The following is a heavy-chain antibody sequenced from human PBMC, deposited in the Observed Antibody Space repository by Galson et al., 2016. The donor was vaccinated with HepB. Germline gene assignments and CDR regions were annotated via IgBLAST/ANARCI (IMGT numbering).Heavy chain of an antibody. CDR1: GGTFSSYA. CDR3: ARSIDIVVVVAATPFPYYGMDV. Sequence: SVKVSCKASGGTFSSYAISWVRQAPGQGLEWMGGIIPIFGTANYAQKFQGRVTITADESTSTAYMELSSLRSEDTAVYYCARSIDIVVVVAATPFPYYGMDVWCQGTTVTVSS. D-gene: IGHD2-15*01. V-gene: IGHV1-69*13. CDR2: IIPIFGTA. J-gene: IGHJ6*02.